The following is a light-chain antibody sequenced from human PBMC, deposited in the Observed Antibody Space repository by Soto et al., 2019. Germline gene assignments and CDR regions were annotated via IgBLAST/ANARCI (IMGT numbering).Light chain of an antibody. CDR3: QQANSFPIT. Sequence: DIQMTQSPPYVSASVGDRVTITCRASQGIKSWLAWYQQKPGKAPNLLIYTGSSLQSGVPSRFSGSGSGTNFTLTISSLQPEDFATYYCQQANSFPITFGQGTRLEIK. J-gene: IGKJ5*01. V-gene: IGKV1-12*01. CDR1: QGIKSW. CDR2: TGS.